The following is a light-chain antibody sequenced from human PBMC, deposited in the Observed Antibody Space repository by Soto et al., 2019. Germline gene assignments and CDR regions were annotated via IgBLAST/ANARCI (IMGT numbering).Light chain of an antibody. J-gene: IGKJ5*01. CDR1: QSVGSG. V-gene: IGKV3-15*01. Sequence: EIVMTQSPATLSVSPGERATLSWRASQSVGSGLSWYQQKPDQAPRLLIYGASTRATGIPARFSGSGSGTELTLTISRLEPEDFAVYYCQQYGSSPITFGQGTRLEIK. CDR3: QQYGSSPIT. CDR2: GAS.